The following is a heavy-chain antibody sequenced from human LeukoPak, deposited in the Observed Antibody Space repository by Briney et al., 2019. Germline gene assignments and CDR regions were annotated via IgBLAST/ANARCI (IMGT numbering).Heavy chain of an antibody. CDR2: ISSSSSYI. CDR3: AREMGGLFIAFDI. Sequence: GGSLRLSCAASGFTFSSYSMNWVRQAPGKGLEWVSSISSSSSYIYYADSVKGRFTISRDNAKNSLYLQMNSLRAEDTAVYYCAREMGGLFIAFDIWGQGTMVTVSS. CDR1: GFTFSSYS. J-gene: IGHJ3*02. V-gene: IGHV3-21*01. D-gene: IGHD3-16*01.